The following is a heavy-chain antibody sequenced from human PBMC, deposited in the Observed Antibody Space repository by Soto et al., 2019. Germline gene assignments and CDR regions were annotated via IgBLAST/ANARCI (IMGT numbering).Heavy chain of an antibody. Sequence: PGGSLRLSCAASEFTFSSYWMSWVRQAPGKGLEWVANIKQDGSEKYYVDSVKGRFTISRDNAKNSLYLQMNSLRAEDTAVYYCAREGYGYDDAFDIWGQGTMVTVSS. D-gene: IGHD5-12*01. CDR1: EFTFSSYW. CDR3: AREGYGYDDAFDI. J-gene: IGHJ3*02. CDR2: IKQDGSEK. V-gene: IGHV3-7*03.